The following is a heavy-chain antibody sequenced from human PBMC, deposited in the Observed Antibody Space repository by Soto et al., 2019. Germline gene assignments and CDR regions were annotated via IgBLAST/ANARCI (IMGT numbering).Heavy chain of an antibody. V-gene: IGHV1-3*01. J-gene: IGHJ4*02. Sequence: ASVKVSCKASGYTFTSYAMHWVRQAPGQRLEWMGWINAGNGNTKYSQKFQGRVTITRDTSASTAYMELSSLRSEDTAVYDCARDLGYALPDYWGQGTLVTVAS. CDR2: INAGNGNT. D-gene: IGHD2-15*01. CDR3: ARDLGYALPDY. CDR1: GYTFTSYA.